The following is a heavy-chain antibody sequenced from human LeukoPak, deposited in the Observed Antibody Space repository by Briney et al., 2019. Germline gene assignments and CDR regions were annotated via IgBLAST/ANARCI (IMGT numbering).Heavy chain of an antibody. D-gene: IGHD1-26*01. J-gene: IGHJ4*02. V-gene: IGHV3-7*01. CDR1: GFTFSTYW. CDR2: IKGDESAK. CDR3: ARDVGGSLDY. Sequence: PGGSLRLSCVGSGFTFSTYWMAWVRQAPGKGLEWVANIKGDESAKHQADSVKGRFTIFRDNAQNSVYLRMSSLRGEDTAVYYCARDVGGSLDYWGQGTLVTVSS.